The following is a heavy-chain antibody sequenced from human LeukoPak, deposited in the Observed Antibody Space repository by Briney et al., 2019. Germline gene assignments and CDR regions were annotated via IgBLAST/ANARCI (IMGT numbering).Heavy chain of an antibody. D-gene: IGHD3-10*02. CDR3: ARDYVFAFDY. Sequence: HPGGSLRLSCAASGFRFSTYSMNWVRQAPGKGLEWISYISHSGGAEHYTDSVKGRFTISRDNAKNALYLQMNSLRAEDTAVYFCARDYVFAFDYWSQGTLVTVSS. V-gene: IGHV3-48*01. J-gene: IGHJ4*02. CDR2: ISHSGGAE. CDR1: GFRFSTYS.